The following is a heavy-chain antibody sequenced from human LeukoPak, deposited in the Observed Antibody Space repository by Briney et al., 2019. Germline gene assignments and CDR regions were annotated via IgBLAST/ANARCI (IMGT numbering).Heavy chain of an antibody. D-gene: IGHD3-10*01. CDR3: AKDRYGSGSLLDY. V-gene: IGHV3-23*01. Sequence: PGGSLRLSCSASGFAFSVYAMSWLRQPPGKGLEWVSTINANSGTTSYAASVKGRFTISRDNSKNTLYLQMNSLRAEDTAVYYCAKDRYGSGSLLDYWGQGTLVTVSS. J-gene: IGHJ4*02. CDR1: GFAFSVYA. CDR2: INANSGTT.